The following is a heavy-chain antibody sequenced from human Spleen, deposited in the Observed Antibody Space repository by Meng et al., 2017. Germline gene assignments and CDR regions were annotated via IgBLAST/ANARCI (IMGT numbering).Heavy chain of an antibody. CDR1: GGSISSGTYP. CDR2: IYHSGST. V-gene: IGHV4-30-2*01. J-gene: IGHJ5*02. CDR3: ASYVSGTYRFDP. Sequence: QLQLHESGSGLVKPSQTLSLTCAVSGGSISSGTYPWSWIRQPPGKGLEWIGYIYHSGSTFYNPSLKSRVTMSVDRSKTQSSLNLSSVTAADTAVYYCASYVSGTYRFDPWGQGTLVTVSS. D-gene: IGHD3-10*01.